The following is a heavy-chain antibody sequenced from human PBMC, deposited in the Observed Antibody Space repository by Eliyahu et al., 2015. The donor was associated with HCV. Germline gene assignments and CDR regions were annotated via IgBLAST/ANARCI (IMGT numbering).Heavy chain of an antibody. J-gene: IGHJ4*02. V-gene: IGHV1-2*02. CDR2: RNSKSGTT. Sequence: QVQLVQSGAEVXXPGAXXXVSCEASGXNVFXYYLRWXRTAPGHGLEWRGWRNSKSGTTDYAQKFQGRLTVTRDTSISTVYMELNSLTSDDTAMYYCARDQQERDDFDYWGLGTLVTVSS. CDR3: ARDQQERDDFDY. D-gene: IGHD5-24*01. CDR1: GXNVFXYY.